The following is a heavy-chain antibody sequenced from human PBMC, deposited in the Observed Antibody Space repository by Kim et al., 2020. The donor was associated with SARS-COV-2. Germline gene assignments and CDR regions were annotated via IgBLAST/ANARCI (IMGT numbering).Heavy chain of an antibody. CDR2: ISSSSRYI. J-gene: IGHJ6*02. D-gene: IGHD2-2*01. Sequence: GGSLRLSCAAPGFTFGDYSFIWVRQAPGKGLEWVSSISSSSRYISYADSVQGRFTVSRDNAKKSLYLQMNNLRPEDTAVYFCARVILPRFQLFDYNFYGMDVGGQGTTVTVS. CDR3: ARVILPRFQLFDYNFYGMDV. CDR1: GFTFGDYS. V-gene: IGHV3-21*01.